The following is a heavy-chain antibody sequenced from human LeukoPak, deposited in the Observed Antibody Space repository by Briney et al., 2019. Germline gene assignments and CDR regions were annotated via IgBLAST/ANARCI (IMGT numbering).Heavy chain of an antibody. CDR2: ISYTGST. V-gene: IGHV4-59*01. D-gene: IGHD1-26*01. CDR1: GGSISNYY. Sequence: PAETLSLTCTVSGGSISNYYWSWIRQPPGEGLEWVGFISYTGSTNYNPSLKSRATVFVDTSKNQFSLKVTSLTAADTAVYYCARTIKSGNYYWFDPWGQGTLVTASS. CDR3: ARTIKSGNYYWFDP. J-gene: IGHJ5*02.